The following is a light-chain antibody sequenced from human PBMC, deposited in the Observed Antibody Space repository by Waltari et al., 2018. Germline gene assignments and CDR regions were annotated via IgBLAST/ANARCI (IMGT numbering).Light chain of an antibody. V-gene: IGLV1-40*01. J-gene: IGLJ1*01. CDR1: SSTIGAGYV. CDR3: QSYDSSLRGFYV. CDR2: ENT. Sequence: QSVLTQPHSLSGAPGQGVAISCPGSSSTIGAGYVCLWCQQLPGTAPKLLIYENTNRPSGVPARFSGSKSGTSASLAITGLQAEDEADYYCQSYDSSLRGFYVFGTGTKVTV.